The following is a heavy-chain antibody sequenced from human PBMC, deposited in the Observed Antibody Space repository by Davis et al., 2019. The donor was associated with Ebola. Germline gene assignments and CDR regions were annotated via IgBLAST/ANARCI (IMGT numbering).Heavy chain of an antibody. CDR2: ISGNGDRT. Sequence: GESLKISCTTSGFTFSTYALSWVRQAPGKGLEWVASISGNGDRTVYADSVKGRFTISRDNSKNTLYLQMNSLRAEDTAVYYCAKGASPFRSSWPDYWGQGTLVTVSS. J-gene: IGHJ4*02. CDR3: AKGASPFRSSWPDY. CDR1: GFTFSTYA. D-gene: IGHD6-13*01. V-gene: IGHV3-23*01.